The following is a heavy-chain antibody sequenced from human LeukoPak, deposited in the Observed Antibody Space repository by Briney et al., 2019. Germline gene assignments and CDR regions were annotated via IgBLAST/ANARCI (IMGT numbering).Heavy chain of an antibody. D-gene: IGHD1-1*01. CDR2: IIPIFGTA. J-gene: IGHJ6*04. Sequence: SVKVSCKASVGTYSSYAISWVRQAPGQGLEWMGGIIPIFGTANYAQKFQGRVTITADKSTSTAYMELSSLRSEDKAVYYCASGIMFGTTGTTHPKRYYYYGMDVWGKGTTVTVSS. V-gene: IGHV1-69*06. CDR3: ASGIMFGTTGTTHPKRYYYYGMDV. CDR1: VGTYSSYA.